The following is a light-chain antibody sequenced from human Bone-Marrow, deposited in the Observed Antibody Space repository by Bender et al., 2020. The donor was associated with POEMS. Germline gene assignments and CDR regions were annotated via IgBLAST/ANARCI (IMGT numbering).Light chain of an antibody. CDR3: ATWDDSLNGLV. J-gene: IGLJ3*02. V-gene: IGLV1-44*01. CDR2: NNS. CDR1: SSKFGSYP. Sequence: QSVLTQPPSASGTPGQRVTISCSGSSSKFGSYPVNWYQQLPGAAPKLVIFNNSQRPSGVPDLFSGSNSGTSASLAISGLLSDDDADFYCATWDDSLNGLVFGGGTKLTVL.